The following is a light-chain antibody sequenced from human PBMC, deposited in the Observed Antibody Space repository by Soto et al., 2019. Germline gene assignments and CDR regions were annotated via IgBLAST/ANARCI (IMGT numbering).Light chain of an antibody. J-gene: IGLJ2*01. CDR3: ATWDTSLSAGV. CDR1: SSNIGNGY. V-gene: IGLV1-51*01. CDR2: DND. Sequence: QSALTQPPSVSAAPGQKVTLSCSGSSSNIGNGYVSWYQQLPGTAPKLLICDNDRRPSGIPDRFSGSKSGTSATLDIIGLQAGDEADYYCATWDTSLSAGVFGGGTKLTVL.